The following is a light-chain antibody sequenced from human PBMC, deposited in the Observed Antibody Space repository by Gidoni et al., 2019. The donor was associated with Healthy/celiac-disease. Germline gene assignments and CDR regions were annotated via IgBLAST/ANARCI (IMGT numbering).Light chain of an antibody. CDR2: LGS. Sequence: DMVMTQSPLSLPVTPGEPASIACRSSQSLLHSNGYNYLDWYLQKPGQSPQLLIYLGSNRASGVPDMFSGSGSGTVFTLKISRVDAEDVGVYYCMQALQTPGAFXQXTKVXIK. J-gene: IGKJ1*01. CDR3: MQALQTPGA. CDR1: QSLLHSNGYNY. V-gene: IGKV2-28*01.